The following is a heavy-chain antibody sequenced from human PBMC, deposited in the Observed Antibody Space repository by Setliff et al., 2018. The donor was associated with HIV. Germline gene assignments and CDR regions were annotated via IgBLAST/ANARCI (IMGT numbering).Heavy chain of an antibody. Sequence: SVKVSCKASGFTFSSSAVQWVRQARGQRLEWIGWIVVGSGNTNYTQKFQERVTITRDMSTSTAYMELSSLRSEDTAVYYCARDRGDLSLAYYLYYGMDVWGQGTTVTVS. CDR1: GFTFSSSA. V-gene: IGHV1-58*01. D-gene: IGHD3-10*01. J-gene: IGHJ6*02. CDR2: IVVGSGNT. CDR3: ARDRGDLSLAYYLYYGMDV.